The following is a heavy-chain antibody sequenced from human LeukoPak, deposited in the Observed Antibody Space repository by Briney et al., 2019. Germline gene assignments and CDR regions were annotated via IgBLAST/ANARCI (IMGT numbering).Heavy chain of an antibody. CDR3: ATDLRGSIWFGELLPFDY. CDR1: GYTLTELS. V-gene: IGHV1-24*01. D-gene: IGHD3-10*01. J-gene: IGHJ4*02. CDR2: FDPEDGET. Sequence: ASVKVSCKVSGYTLTELSMHWVRQAPGKGLEWMGGFDPEDGETIYAQKFQGRVTMTEDTSTDTAYMELSSLRSEDTAVYYRATDLRGSIWFGELLPFDYWGQGTLVTVSS.